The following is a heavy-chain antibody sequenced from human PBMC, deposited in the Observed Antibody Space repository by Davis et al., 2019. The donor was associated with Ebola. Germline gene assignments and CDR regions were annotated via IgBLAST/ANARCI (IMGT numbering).Heavy chain of an antibody. Sequence: ASVKVSCKASGYTFTNYYMHWVRQAPGQGLEWMGIINPSGGTTSHAQKFQGRFSMTRDTSTSTVYMELDILTSEDTAVYYCAREGIVGVSATYFDYWGQGTQLTVSS. J-gene: IGHJ4*02. CDR3: AREGIVGVSATYFDY. V-gene: IGHV1-46*01. CDR1: GYTFTNYY. D-gene: IGHD1-26*01. CDR2: INPSGGTT.